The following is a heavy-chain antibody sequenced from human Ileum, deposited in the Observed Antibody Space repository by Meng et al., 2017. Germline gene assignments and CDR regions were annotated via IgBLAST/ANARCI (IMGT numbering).Heavy chain of an antibody. CDR1: GDSVSSGSYY. J-gene: IGHJ4*02. CDR2: VYFTGYT. CDR3: ARHGHFTPDKYYFDY. V-gene: IGHV4-39*01. Sequence: QLQLHESGPGLVKPSETLSLTCTVSGDSVSSGSYYWVWIRQPPGKALEWIGAVYFTGYTYYGPSLTGRGTISVDTSRNQFSLKLNSVTAADTALYFCARHGHFTPDKYYFDYWGQGTLVTVSS. D-gene: IGHD3-3*02.